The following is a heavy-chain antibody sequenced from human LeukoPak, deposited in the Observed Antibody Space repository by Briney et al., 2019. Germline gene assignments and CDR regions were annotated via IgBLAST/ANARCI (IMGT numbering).Heavy chain of an antibody. CDR1: GFTFGDYS. D-gene: IGHD5-24*01. Sequence: PGGSLRLSCTAAGFTFGDYSISWFRQAPGKGLQWVGFIAGKTHPGTTEYAASVKGRFSISRDDSKSVAYLEMNSLNIEDTAVYFCSRDSYGYQPEFGFAVWGPGTTVTVSS. J-gene: IGHJ6*02. CDR3: SRDSYGYQPEFGFAV. CDR2: IAGKTHPGTT. V-gene: IGHV3-49*03.